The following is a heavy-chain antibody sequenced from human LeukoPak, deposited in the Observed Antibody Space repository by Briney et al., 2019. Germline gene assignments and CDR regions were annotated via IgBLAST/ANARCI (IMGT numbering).Heavy chain of an antibody. CDR2: ISVSGAST. Sequence: PGGSLRLSCTASGFTFTSHTMNWVRQAPGKGLEWVSGISVSGASTYYADSVKGRLTVSRDNSKNTLYLQINSLRAEDTAVYYCAKKHEVGATPLNDAFDIWGQGTMVTVSS. V-gene: IGHV3-23*01. CDR1: GFTFTSHT. CDR3: AKKHEVGATPLNDAFDI. J-gene: IGHJ3*02. D-gene: IGHD1-26*01.